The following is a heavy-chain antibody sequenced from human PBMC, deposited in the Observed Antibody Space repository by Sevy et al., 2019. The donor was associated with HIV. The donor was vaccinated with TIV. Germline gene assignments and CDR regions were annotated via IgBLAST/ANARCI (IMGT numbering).Heavy chain of an antibody. V-gene: IGHV3-30*18. CDR1: GFTFSSHA. D-gene: IGHD3-10*01. Sequence: GGSLGLSCAASGFTFSSHAMLWVRQAPGKGLEWVAVISSDGSNKYYADSVKGRFTISRDNSKNTLYLQMNSLRTEDTAVYYCGKDFGYASGTYLAGWGQGTLVTVSS. CDR2: ISSDGSNK. J-gene: IGHJ4*02. CDR3: GKDFGYASGTYLAG.